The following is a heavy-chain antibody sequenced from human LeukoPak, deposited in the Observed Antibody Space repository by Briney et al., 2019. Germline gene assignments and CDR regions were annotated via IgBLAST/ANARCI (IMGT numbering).Heavy chain of an antibody. D-gene: IGHD6-13*01. J-gene: IGHJ5*02. CDR2: ISSSGSTI. Sequence: KPGGSLRLSCAASGFTFSDYYMSWIRQAPGKGLERVSYISSSGSTIYYADSVKGRFTISRDNAKNSLYLQMNSLRAEDTAVYYCARNIPSSWSWGWFDPWGQGTLVTVSS. CDR1: GFTFSDYY. V-gene: IGHV3-11*01. CDR3: ARNIPSSWSWGWFDP.